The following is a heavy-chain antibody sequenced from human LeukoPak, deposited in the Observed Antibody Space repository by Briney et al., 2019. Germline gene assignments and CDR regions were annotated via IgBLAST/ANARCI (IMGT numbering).Heavy chain of an antibody. CDR1: GFTFSSYA. CDR2: ISGSGGST. CDR3: AKNPLNYYGSGSPSAFDY. D-gene: IGHD3-10*01. J-gene: IGHJ4*02. Sequence: GGPLRLSCAASGFTFSSYAMSWVRQAPGKGLEWVSAISGSGGSTYYADSVKGRFTISRDNSKNTLYLQMNSLRAEDTAVYYCAKNPLNYYGSGSPSAFDYWGQGTLVTVSS. V-gene: IGHV3-23*01.